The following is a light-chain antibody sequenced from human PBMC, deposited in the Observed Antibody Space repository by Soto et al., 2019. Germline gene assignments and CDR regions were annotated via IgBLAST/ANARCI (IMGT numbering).Light chain of an antibody. CDR1: QSVSDN. CDR2: RAS. V-gene: IGKV3-15*01. CDR3: QQYNSWPIT. J-gene: IGKJ5*01. Sequence: EVLITPSPDTLYFSPRERVTLPCRASQSVSDNLAWYQQKPGQGPRLLVYRASTRTLGIPARFSGSESGTEFTLTISSLQSEDFAVYYCQQYNSWPITFGQGTRLEIK.